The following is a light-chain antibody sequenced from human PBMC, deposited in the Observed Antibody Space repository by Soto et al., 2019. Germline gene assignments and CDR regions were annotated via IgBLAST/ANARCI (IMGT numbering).Light chain of an antibody. J-gene: IGKJ1*01. CDR3: QQYGGSPRT. CDR1: QSVSSSS. Sequence: EIVLTQSPGTLSLSPGERATLSCRASQSVSSSSVAWYQQKRGQAPSLVIHGASSRATGIPDRFSGSGSGTDFTLTISRLEPGDFAVYYCQQYGGSPRTFGQGTKVDI. CDR2: GAS. V-gene: IGKV3-20*01.